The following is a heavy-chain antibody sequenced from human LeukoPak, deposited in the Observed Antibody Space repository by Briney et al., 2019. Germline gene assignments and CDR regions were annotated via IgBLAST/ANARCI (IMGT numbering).Heavy chain of an antibody. V-gene: IGHV3-33*08. D-gene: IGHD6-19*01. Sequence: GGSLRLSCSASGFTFSSYWMSWVRQAPGKGLEWVAVIWYDGSNKYYADSVKGRFTISRDNSKNTLYLQMNSLRAEDTAVYYCARGGSSGWYGSLRYYYGMDVWGQGTTVTVSS. CDR3: ARGGSSGWYGSLRYYYGMDV. CDR1: GFTFSSYW. CDR2: IWYDGSNK. J-gene: IGHJ6*02.